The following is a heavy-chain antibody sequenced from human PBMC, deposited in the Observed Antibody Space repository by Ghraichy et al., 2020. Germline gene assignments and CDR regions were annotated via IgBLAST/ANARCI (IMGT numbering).Heavy chain of an antibody. CDR1: GGTFSSYA. Sequence: SVKVSCKASGGTFSSYAISWVRQAPGQGLEWMGGIIPIFGTANYAQKFQGRVTITTDESTSTAYMELSSLRSEDTAVYYCARDHTPYCSGGSCRRWYAFDIWGQGTMVTVSS. J-gene: IGHJ3*02. V-gene: IGHV1-69*05. D-gene: IGHD2-15*01. CDR3: ARDHTPYCSGGSCRRWYAFDI. CDR2: IIPIFGTA.